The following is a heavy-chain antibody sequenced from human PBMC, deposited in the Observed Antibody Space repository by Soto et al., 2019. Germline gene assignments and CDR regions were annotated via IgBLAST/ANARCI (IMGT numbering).Heavy chain of an antibody. D-gene: IGHD5-18*01. V-gene: IGHV1-18*04. CDR2: IDTYNGNT. J-gene: IGHJ4*02. CDR1: GYTFHNYG. Sequence: ASVKVSCKASGYTFHNYGISWVRQAPGQGLEWIGWIDTYNGNTNYAQKLQGRVTMTTDTSTSTAYMELKSLRSDDTAMYYCERDRFTAMVTGYWGQGTLVTVSS. CDR3: ERDRFTAMVTGY.